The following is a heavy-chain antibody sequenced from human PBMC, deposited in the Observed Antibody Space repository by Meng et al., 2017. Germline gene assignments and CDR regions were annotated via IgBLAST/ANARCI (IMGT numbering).Heavy chain of an antibody. Sequence: GESLKISCAASGFTFSSYSMNWVRQAPGKGLEWVSSISSSSSYIYYADSVKGRFTISRDNAKNSLYLQMNSLRAEDTAVYYCARDPRGTLTIVYWGQGTLVTV. CDR1: GFTFSSYS. D-gene: IGHD3-22*01. CDR2: ISSSSSYI. V-gene: IGHV3-21*01. J-gene: IGHJ4*02. CDR3: ARDPRGTLTIVY.